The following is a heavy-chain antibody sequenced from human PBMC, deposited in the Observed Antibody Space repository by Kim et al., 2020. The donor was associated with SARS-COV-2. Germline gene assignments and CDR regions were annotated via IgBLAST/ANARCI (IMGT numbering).Heavy chain of an antibody. V-gene: IGHV1-58*01. CDR3: AADFHWELAHK. CDR1: GFSYSA. J-gene: IGHJ6*02. Sequence: SVKVSCKASGFSYSAVQWVRQARGQRLEWIGWIVVASGNTKYAQKFQERVTITRDMSTNTAYMEMRGLRSEDTAVYYCAADFHWELAHKWGQGTTVTVSS. CDR2: IVVASGNT. D-gene: IGHD1-7*01.